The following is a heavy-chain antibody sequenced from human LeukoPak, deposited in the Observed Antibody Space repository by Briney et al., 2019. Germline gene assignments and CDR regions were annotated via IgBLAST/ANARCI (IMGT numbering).Heavy chain of an antibody. D-gene: IGHD3-3*01. CDR3: ARGELRLLEWLPLVEGNWSDP. Sequence: SETLSLTCAVSGYSISSGYYWGWTRQPPGKGLEWIGSIYHSGSTYYNPSLKSRVTISVDTSKNQFSLKLSSVTAADTAVYYCARGELRLLEWLPLVEGNWSDPWGQGTLVTVSS. J-gene: IGHJ5*02. CDR1: GYSISSGYY. V-gene: IGHV4-38-2*01. CDR2: IYHSGST.